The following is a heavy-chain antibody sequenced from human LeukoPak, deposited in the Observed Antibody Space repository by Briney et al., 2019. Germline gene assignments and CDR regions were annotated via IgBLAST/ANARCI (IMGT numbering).Heavy chain of an antibody. CDR1: GFTFSSYA. CDR2: IWYDGSNK. D-gene: IGHD3-22*01. V-gene: IGHV3-33*08. Sequence: GGTLRLSCAASGFTFSSYAMHWVRQAPGKGLEWVAIIWYDGSNKTYEDSVKGRFTISRDNSKNTLYLQMNSLRAEDTAVYYCARGVDYYENSGTIDYWGQGTLVTVSS. CDR3: ARGVDYYENSGTIDY. J-gene: IGHJ4*02.